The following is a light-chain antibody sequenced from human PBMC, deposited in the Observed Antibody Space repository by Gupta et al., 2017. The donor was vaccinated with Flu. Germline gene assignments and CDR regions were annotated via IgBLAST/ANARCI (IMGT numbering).Light chain of an antibody. V-gene: IGKV1-5*03. CDR3: QQYSTYSRT. Sequence: GDGVTIPCRASQSISSWLAWYQQKPGKAPKLLIYEASSLESGVPSSFSRSESGTEFTLTISSLQPDDFATYYCQQYSTYSRTFGQGTKVEIK. CDR2: EAS. J-gene: IGKJ1*01. CDR1: QSISSW.